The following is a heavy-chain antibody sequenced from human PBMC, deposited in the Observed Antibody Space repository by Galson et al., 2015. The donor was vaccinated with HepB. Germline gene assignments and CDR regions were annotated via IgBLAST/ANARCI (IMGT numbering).Heavy chain of an antibody. Sequence: SLRLSCAASGFTFSDYYMSWIRQAPGKGLEWVSYISGSSSTNYADSVKGRFTISRDNAKNSLYLQMNSLRAEDTAVYYCARHNNGFDYWGQGTLVTVSS. J-gene: IGHJ4*02. CDR1: GFTFSDYY. D-gene: IGHD1/OR15-1a*01. CDR3: ARHNNGFDY. CDR2: ISGSSST. V-gene: IGHV3-11*03.